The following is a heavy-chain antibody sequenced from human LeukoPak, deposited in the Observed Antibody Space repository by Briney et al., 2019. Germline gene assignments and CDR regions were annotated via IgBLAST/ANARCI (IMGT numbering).Heavy chain of an antibody. CDR3: ASPPLNCSSTSCYPLLRY. CDR1: GGSFSGYY. CDR2: INHSGST. J-gene: IGHJ4*02. V-gene: IGHV4-34*01. Sequence: SETLSLTCAVYGGSFSGYYWSWIRQPPGKGLEWIGEINHSGSTNYNPSLKSRVTISVDTSKNQFSLKLSSVTAADTAVYYCASPPLNCSSTSCYPLLRYWGQGTLVTVSS. D-gene: IGHD2-2*01.